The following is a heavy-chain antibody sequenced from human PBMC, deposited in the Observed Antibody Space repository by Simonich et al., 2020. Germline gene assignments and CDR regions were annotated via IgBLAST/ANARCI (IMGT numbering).Heavy chain of an antibody. Sequence: QVQLVQSGAEVKKPGASVKVSCKASGYTFTSYDINWVRQATGQGLGLMGWINTNSGNTGYAQKFQGRVTITRNTSISTAYMELSSLRSEDTAVYYCARTYSGSYYYFDYWGQGTLVTVSS. CDR2: INTNSGNT. J-gene: IGHJ4*02. D-gene: IGHD1-26*01. CDR3: ARTYSGSYYYFDY. V-gene: IGHV1-8*03. CDR1: GYTFTSYD.